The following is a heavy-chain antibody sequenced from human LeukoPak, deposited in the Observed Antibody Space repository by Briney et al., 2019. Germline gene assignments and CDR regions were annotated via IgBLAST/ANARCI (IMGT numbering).Heavy chain of an antibody. J-gene: IGHJ4*02. V-gene: IGHV1-69*05. CDR3: ARALDYGSGISPFDY. D-gene: IGHD3-10*01. CDR1: GGTFSSYA. CDR2: IIPIFGTA. Sequence: GASAKVSCKASGGTFSSYAISWVRQAPGQGLEWMGRIIPIFGTANYAQKFQGRVTITTDESTSTAYMELSSLRSEDTAVYYCARALDYGSGISPFDYWGQGTLVTVSS.